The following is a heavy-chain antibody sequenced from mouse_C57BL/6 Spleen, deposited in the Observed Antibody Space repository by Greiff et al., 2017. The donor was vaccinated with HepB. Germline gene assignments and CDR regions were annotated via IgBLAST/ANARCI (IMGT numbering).Heavy chain of an antibody. CDR3: LITTVVADY. CDR2: IYPGDGDT. D-gene: IGHD1-1*01. CDR1: GYAFSSSW. Sequence: QVQLKESGPELVKPGASVKISCKASGYAFSSSWMNWVKQRPGKGLEWIGRIYPGDGDTNYNGKFKGKATLTADKSSSTAYMQLSSLTSEDSAVYFCLITTVVADYWGQGTTLTVSS. J-gene: IGHJ2*01. V-gene: IGHV1-82*01.